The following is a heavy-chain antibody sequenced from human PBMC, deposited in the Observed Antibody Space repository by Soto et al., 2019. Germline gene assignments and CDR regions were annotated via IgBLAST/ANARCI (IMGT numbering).Heavy chain of an antibody. D-gene: IGHD3-16*01. V-gene: IGHV3-74*01. CDR3: VRDHLGWFDP. Sequence: EVQLVESGGGLVQPGGSLRLSCAVSGFSLSEYWMNWVRQVPGKGLVWVSHIRYSESDTRYADSVKGRFTISRDNAKNTLYLQMNSLRVEDTAVYYCVRDHLGWFDPWGQGTLVTVSS. CDR1: GFSLSEYW. CDR2: IRYSESDT. J-gene: IGHJ5*02.